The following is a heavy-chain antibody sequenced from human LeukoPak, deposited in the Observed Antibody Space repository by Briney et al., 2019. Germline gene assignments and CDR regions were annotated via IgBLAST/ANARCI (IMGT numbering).Heavy chain of an antibody. CDR3: ARGLGYSGYERFDY. V-gene: IGHV1-8*01. Sequence: ASVKVSCKASGYTFTSYDINWVRQATGQGLEWMGWMNPNSGNIGYAQKFQGRVTMTRNTSISTAYMELSGLRSEDTAVYYCARGLGYSGYERFDYWGQGTLVTVSS. CDR2: MNPNSGNI. CDR1: GYTFTSYD. D-gene: IGHD5-12*01. J-gene: IGHJ4*02.